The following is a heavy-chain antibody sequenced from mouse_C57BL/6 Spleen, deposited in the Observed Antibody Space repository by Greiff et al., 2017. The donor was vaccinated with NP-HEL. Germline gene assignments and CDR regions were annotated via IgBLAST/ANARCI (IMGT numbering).Heavy chain of an antibody. V-gene: IGHV5-6*01. CDR3: ARHNYGSSPPHYYAMDY. J-gene: IGHJ4*01. CDR1: GFTFSSYG. CDR2: ISSGGSYT. Sequence: EVQLQESGGDLVKPGGSLKLSCAASGFTFSSYGMSWVRQTPDKRLEWVATISSGGSYTYYPDSVKGRFTISRDNAKNTLYLQMSSLKSEDTAMYYCARHNYGSSPPHYYAMDYWGQGTSVTVSS. D-gene: IGHD1-1*01.